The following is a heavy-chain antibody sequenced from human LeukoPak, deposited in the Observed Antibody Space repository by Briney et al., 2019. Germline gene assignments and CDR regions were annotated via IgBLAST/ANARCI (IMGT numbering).Heavy chain of an antibody. CDR3: ARAKWEPPFDY. CDR2: ISSSSSYI. J-gene: IGHJ4*02. V-gene: IGHV3-21*01. Sequence: GGSLRLSCAASGFTFSSYSMNWVRQAPGKGLEWVSSISSSSSYIYYADSVKGRFTISKDNAKNSLYLQMNSRRAEDTAVYYCARAKWEPPFDYWGQGTLVTVSS. CDR1: GFTFSSYS. D-gene: IGHD1-26*01.